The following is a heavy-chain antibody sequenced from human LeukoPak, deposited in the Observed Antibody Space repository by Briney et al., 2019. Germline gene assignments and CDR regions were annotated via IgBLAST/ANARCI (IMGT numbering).Heavy chain of an antibody. CDR2: ISSSGSTI. J-gene: IGHJ3*02. Sequence: GGSLRLSCAASRFTFSDYYMSWIRQAPGKGLEWVSYISSSGSTIYYADSVKGRFTISRDNAKNSLYLQMNSLRAEDTAVYYCARDDHSTDAFDIWGQGTMVTVSS. CDR3: ARDDHSTDAFDI. V-gene: IGHV3-11*04. CDR1: RFTFSDYY.